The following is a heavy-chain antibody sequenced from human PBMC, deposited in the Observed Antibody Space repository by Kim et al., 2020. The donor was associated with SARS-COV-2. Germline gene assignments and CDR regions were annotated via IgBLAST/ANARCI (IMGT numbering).Heavy chain of an antibody. V-gene: IGHV1-46*01. J-gene: IGHJ5*02. Sequence: YAQKFQGRVTMTRDTSTSPVYMELGSLRSEDTAVYYCASQYSSSSYWFDPWGQGTLVTVSS. D-gene: IGHD6-6*01. CDR3: ASQYSSSSYWFDP.